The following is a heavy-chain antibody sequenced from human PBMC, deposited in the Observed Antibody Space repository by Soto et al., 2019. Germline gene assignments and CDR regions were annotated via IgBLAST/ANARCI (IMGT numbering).Heavy chain of an antibody. CDR2: IYHSGST. CDR1: GGSISSGGYS. V-gene: IGHV4-30-2*01. CDR3: ASSHAGAHITAAVH. Sequence: QLQLQESSLGLVKPSQTLSLTCAVSGGSISSGGYSWSWIRQPPGKGLEWIGYIYHSGSTYYNPSLKSRVTISVDRSKNQFSLKLSSVTAADTAVYYCASSHAGAHITAAVHWGQGTLVTVSS. J-gene: IGHJ4*02. D-gene: IGHD6-13*01.